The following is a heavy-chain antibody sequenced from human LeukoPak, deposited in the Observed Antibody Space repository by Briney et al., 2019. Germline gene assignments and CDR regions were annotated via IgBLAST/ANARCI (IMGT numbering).Heavy chain of an antibody. J-gene: IGHJ4*02. CDR2: IYPGDSDI. CDR1: GYSFTTYW. CDR3: ARRAYSGYEFDY. Sequence: GESLKISCKGSGYSFTTYWIAWVRQMPGKGPEWMGIIYPGDSDIRYSPSFQGQVTISVDKSISTAYLQWSSLKASDTAMYYCARRAYSGYEFDYWGRGILVTVSS. V-gene: IGHV5-51*01. D-gene: IGHD5-12*01.